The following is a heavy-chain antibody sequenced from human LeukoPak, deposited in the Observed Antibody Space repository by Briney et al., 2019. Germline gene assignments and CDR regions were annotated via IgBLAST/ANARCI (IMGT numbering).Heavy chain of an antibody. D-gene: IGHD2-2*02. Sequence: GGSLRLSCAASGFNLSSYETNWVRQAPGKGLEWVSYISSSGSIIYYTNSVKGRFTVSRDNAKSSLYLQMNSLRAEDTAVYYCARVSCSSTSCYTPDYWGQGTLVTVSS. CDR3: ARVSCSSTSCYTPDY. CDR2: ISSSGSII. CDR1: GFNLSSYE. J-gene: IGHJ4*02. V-gene: IGHV3-48*03.